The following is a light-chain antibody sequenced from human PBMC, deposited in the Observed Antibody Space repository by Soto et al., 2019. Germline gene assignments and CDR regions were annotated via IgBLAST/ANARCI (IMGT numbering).Light chain of an antibody. CDR3: QQYDNRPPYT. Sequence: EIVMTQSPATLSVSPGERATLSCRASQSVSSNVAWYQQKPGQPPRLLIYAAATRATGVPARFSGSRSGTAFTLTISSLQSEDFAVYYCQQYDNRPPYTFGQGTKLEIK. CDR1: QSVSSN. CDR2: AAA. J-gene: IGKJ2*01. V-gene: IGKV3-15*01.